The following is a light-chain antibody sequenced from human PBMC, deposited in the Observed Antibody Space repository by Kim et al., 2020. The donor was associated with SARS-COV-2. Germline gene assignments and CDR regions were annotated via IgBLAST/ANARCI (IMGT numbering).Light chain of an antibody. Sequence: GQTITISCTGTNSNVGRYNYVSWYQQLPGKAPKLIIYDVSKRPSGVSNRFSGSKSGNTASLTISGLQAEDGADYYCNSYTTSSTWVFGGGTKLTVL. CDR3: NSYTTSSTWV. CDR1: NSNVGRYNY. J-gene: IGLJ3*02. V-gene: IGLV2-14*03. CDR2: DVS.